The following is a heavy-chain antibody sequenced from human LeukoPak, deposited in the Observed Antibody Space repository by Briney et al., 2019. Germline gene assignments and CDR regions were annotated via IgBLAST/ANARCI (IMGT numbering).Heavy chain of an antibody. D-gene: IGHD2-2*01. J-gene: IGHJ4*02. Sequence: GGSLRLSCAASGFTFSSYWMSWVRQAPGKGPEWVANIKQDGSEKYYVDSVKGRFTISRDNAKNSLYLQMNSLRAEDTAVYYCARVPYCSSTSCYAFFDYWGQGTLVTVSS. CDR2: IKQDGSEK. CDR3: ARVPYCSSTSCYAFFDY. V-gene: IGHV3-7*05. CDR1: GFTFSSYW.